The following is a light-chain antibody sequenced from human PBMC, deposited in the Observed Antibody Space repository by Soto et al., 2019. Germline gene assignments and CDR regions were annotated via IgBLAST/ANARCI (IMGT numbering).Light chain of an antibody. CDR2: EVN. Sequence: QSLLTQPASLSGSPGQSITISCTGTSSDIGAYDYVSWFQQHPGKAPKLMISEVNNRPSGVSNRFSGSKSGNTAYLTIPGLQVEDEAEYFCSALTTTSNHVFGTGT. CDR1: SSDIGAYDY. V-gene: IGLV2-14*01. CDR3: SALTTTSNHV. J-gene: IGLJ1*01.